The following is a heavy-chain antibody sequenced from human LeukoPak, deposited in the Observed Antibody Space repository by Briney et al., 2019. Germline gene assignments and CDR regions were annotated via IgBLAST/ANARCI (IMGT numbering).Heavy chain of an antibody. CDR3: ARDLSYCSSTSCYSRPDY. Sequence: GRSLRLSCAASGLTFSSYAMHWVRQAPGKGLEWVAVISYDGSNKYYADSVKGRFTISRDNSKNTLYLQMNSLRAEDTAVYYCARDLSYCSSTSCYSRPDYWGQGTLVTVSS. V-gene: IGHV3-30-3*01. D-gene: IGHD2-2*01. CDR1: GLTFSSYA. J-gene: IGHJ4*02. CDR2: ISYDGSNK.